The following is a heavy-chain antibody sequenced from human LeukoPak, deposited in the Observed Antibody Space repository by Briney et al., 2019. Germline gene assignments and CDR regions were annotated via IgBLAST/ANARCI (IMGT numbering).Heavy chain of an antibody. CDR3: ARDKGYRNPSCYMDV. CDR1: GFTFSSYG. D-gene: IGHD4-11*01. J-gene: IGHJ6*03. CDR2: IWYDGSNK. Sequence: GGSLRLSCAASGFTFSSYGMHWVRQAPGKGLEWVAVIWYDGSNKYYADSVKGRFTISRDNSKNTLYLQMNSLRAEDTAVYYCARDKGYRNPSCYMDVWGKGTTVTVSS. V-gene: IGHV3-33*01.